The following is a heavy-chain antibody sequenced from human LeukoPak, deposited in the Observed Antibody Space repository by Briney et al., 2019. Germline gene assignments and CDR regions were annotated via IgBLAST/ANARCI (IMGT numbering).Heavy chain of an antibody. J-gene: IGHJ4*02. CDR1: GFTFSSYA. Sequence: GRSLRLSCATSGFTFSSYAMSWVRQAPGKGLEWVSAIAVSGGGTYYADSVKGRFTISRDNSKNTLFLQINSLRAEDTAVYYCARRIDWSHDYWGQGTLVSVSS. CDR3: ARRIDWSHDY. D-gene: IGHD3-9*01. CDR2: IAVSGGGT. V-gene: IGHV3-23*01.